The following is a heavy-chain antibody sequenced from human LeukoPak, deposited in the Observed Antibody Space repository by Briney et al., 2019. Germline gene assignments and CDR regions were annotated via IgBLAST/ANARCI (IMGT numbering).Heavy chain of an antibody. CDR1: GGSISSYY. J-gene: IGHJ4*02. V-gene: IGHV4-4*07. CDR2: IYTSGST. CDR3: ARDYSYYYDSSGYSGDY. D-gene: IGHD3-22*01. Sequence: SETLSLTRTVSGGSISSYYWSWIRQPAGKGLEWIGRIYTSGSTNYNPSLKSRVTISVDKSKNQFSLKLSSVTAADTAVYYCARDYSYYYDSSGYSGDYWGQGTLVTVSS.